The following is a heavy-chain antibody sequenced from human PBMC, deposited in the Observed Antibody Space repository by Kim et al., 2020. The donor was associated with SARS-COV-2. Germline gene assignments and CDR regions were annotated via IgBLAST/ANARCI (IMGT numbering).Heavy chain of an antibody. CDR2: ISRSGGSI. J-gene: IGHJ5*01. V-gene: IGHV3-21*01. CDR3: ARDTVITGGSCFDS. CDR1: GFTFSNYN. D-gene: IGHD2-8*02. Sequence: GGSLRLSCAASGFTFSNYNISWVRQAPGKGLEWVSAISRSGGSIDYAESVKGRFTISRDNAKNSLYLQMNSLRAEDTAVYYCARDTVITGGSCFDSWGQGTLVTVSS.